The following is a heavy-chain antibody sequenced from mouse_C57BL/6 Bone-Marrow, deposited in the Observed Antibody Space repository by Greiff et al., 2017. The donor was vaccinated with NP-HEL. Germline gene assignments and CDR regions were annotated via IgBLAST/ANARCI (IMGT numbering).Heavy chain of an antibody. Sequence: EVQLQQPGAELVRPGASVKLSCTASGFNIKDDYMHWVKQRPEKGLAWIGWIDPENGATDYASKFQGKSTITADTSSNTAYLQLSSLTSEDTAVYYCTTVGYYAMDYWGQGTSVSVSS. D-gene: IGHD1-1*02. J-gene: IGHJ4*01. CDR2: IDPENGAT. CDR3: TTVGYYAMDY. CDR1: GFNIKDDY. V-gene: IGHV14-4*01.